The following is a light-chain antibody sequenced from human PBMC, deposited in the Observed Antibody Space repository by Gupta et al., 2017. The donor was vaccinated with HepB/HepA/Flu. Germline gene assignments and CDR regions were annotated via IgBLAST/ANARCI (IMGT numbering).Light chain of an antibody. V-gene: IGKV1-5*03. J-gene: IGKJ1*01. Sequence: DIQMPHSPSTLSASVGDRVTITCRASQSISSWLAWYQQKPGKAPKLLIYKASSLESGVPSRFSGSGSGTEFTLTISSLQPDDFATYYCLQDTSYCRTFGQGTKLEIK. CDR3: LQDTSYCRT. CDR2: KAS. CDR1: QSISSW.